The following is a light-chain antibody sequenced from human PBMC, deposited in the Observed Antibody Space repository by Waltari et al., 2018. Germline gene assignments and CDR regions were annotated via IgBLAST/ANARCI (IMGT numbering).Light chain of an antibody. J-gene: IGKJ3*01. CDR1: QSVSTS. CDR3: HQETNWSLT. V-gene: IGKV3D-15*01. Sequence: IVMTQSPATLSLSPGERATLSCRASQSVSTSLAWYQQKPGQPPRLLIYDASRRATGIPDRFSGRGSGTDFTLTISSLEPEDVGIYFCHQETNWSLTFGPGSKLDIK. CDR2: DAS.